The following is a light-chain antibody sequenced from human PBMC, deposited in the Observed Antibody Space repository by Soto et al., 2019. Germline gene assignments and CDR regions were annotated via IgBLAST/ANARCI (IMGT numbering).Light chain of an antibody. V-gene: IGLV2-8*01. Sequence: QSVLTQPPSASGSPGQSVTISCTGTSSDVGGYNYVSWYQQHPGRAPKLMIYEVSKRPSGGPDRFSGSKSGNTASLSVAGLQAEDAADSYCSSYAGSNIPYVFGTGTKVTVL. CDR1: SSDVGGYNY. J-gene: IGLJ1*01. CDR2: EVS. CDR3: SSYAGSNIPYV.